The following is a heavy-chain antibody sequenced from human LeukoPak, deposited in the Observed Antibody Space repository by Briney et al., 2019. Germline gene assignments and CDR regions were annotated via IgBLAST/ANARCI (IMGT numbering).Heavy chain of an antibody. J-gene: IGHJ4*02. V-gene: IGHV4-31*03. Sequence: SQTLSLTCTVSGGSISSGGYYWSWTRQHPGKGLEWIGYIYYGGSTYYNPSLKSRVTISVDTSKNQFSLKLSSVTAADTAVYYCARGGVDTAMAIFDYWGQGTLVTVSS. CDR3: ARGGVDTAMAIFDY. D-gene: IGHD5-18*01. CDR1: GGSISSGGYY. CDR2: IYYGGST.